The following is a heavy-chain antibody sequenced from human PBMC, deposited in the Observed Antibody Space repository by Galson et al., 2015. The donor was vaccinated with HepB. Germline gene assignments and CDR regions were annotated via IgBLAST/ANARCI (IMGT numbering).Heavy chain of an antibody. CDR1: GFTFSNMKWVYT. D-gene: IGHD2-2*01. Sequence: SLRLSCAASGFTFSNMKWVYTMNWVRQAPGKGLEWVSSIGISSSYIYYADSVKGRFTIPRDNAKSSLSLQMNSLRAEDTAIYYCARAAAAMHPGQKTPFDVWGHGTMVTVSS. J-gene: IGHJ3*01. CDR3: ARAAAAMHPGQKTPFDV. CDR2: IGISSSYI. V-gene: IGHV3-21*01.